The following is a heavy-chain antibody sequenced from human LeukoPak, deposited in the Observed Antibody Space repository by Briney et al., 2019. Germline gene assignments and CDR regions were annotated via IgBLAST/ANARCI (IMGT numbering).Heavy chain of an antibody. Sequence: PSETLSLTCTVSGYSISSGYYWGWIRQPPGKGLEWIGSIYHSGSTFYNPSLKSRVTISVDTSKNKFSLKLSSVTAADTAVYYCAKDATYFYYMDVWGKGTTVTVSS. J-gene: IGHJ6*03. CDR3: AKDATYFYYMDV. CDR1: GYSISSGYY. CDR2: IYHSGST. V-gene: IGHV4-38-2*02.